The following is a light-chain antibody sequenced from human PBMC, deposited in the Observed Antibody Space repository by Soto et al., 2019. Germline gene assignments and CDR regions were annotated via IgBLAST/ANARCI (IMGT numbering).Light chain of an antibody. CDR3: QQYGSSPRT. CDR1: QSVSSSY. Sequence: EIVSTQSPVILALSPFEISTLSFVGSQSVSSSYLAWYQQKPGQAPRLLIYGASSRATGIPDRFSGSGSGTDFTLTISRLEPEDFAVYYCQQYGSSPRTFGQGTKVDIK. V-gene: IGKV3-20*01. J-gene: IGKJ1*01. CDR2: GAS.